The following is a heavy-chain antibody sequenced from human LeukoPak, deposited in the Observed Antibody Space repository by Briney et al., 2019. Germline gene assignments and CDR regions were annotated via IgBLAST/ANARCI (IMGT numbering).Heavy chain of an antibody. CDR1: GLTFSKSW. CDR3: AREDGDAFDI. J-gene: IGHJ3*02. Sequence: QPGGSLRLSCAASGLTFSKSWMSWVRQAPGQGLEWVAAIKEDGSEKDYVDSVKGRFTSSRDNAKNSLYLQMNSLRVEDTAVYYCAREDGDAFDIWGQGTMVSVSS. CDR2: IKEDGSEK. V-gene: IGHV3-7*01. D-gene: IGHD5-24*01.